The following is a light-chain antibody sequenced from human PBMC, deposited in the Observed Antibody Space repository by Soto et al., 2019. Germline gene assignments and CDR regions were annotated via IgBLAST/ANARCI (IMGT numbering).Light chain of an antibody. V-gene: IGKV3-20*01. Sequence: EIVLTQSPGTLSLSPGERATLSCRASQSVSSSYLAWYQQKPGQAPRLLIYGASSRATGIPDRFSGSGSGTDFTLTISRQEPEDFAVYYCQQSGSSPPFTFGPGTKVDIK. CDR1: QSVSSSY. CDR3: QQSGSSPPFT. J-gene: IGKJ3*01. CDR2: GAS.